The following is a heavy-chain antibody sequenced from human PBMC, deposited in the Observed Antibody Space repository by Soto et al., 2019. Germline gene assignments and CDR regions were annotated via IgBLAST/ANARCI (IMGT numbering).Heavy chain of an antibody. CDR3: AQGNLPRPFDP. CDR2: INPNSGDT. V-gene: IGHV1-2*02. J-gene: IGHJ5*02. CDR1: RYTFSDYY. Sequence: WASVKVSCKAPRYTFSDYYMHWVRQAPGQGLEWMGWINPNSGDTNYAQNFQDRVTMTRDTSITTVYMELRRLMSDDSAVYYCAQGNLPRPFDPWGQGTLVTVYS. D-gene: IGHD6-13*01.